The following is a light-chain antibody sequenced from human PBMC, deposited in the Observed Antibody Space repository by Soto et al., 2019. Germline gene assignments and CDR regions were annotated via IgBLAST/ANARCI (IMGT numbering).Light chain of an antibody. CDR2: DTT. CDR1: QSVNNY. Sequence: IVLTQSPATLSLSPGERATLSCRASQSVNNYVAWYQHKPGQSPRLLIDDTTTRSTVIAARFSGSGSGTDFTLTINSLEPEDFAVYYCQHRGNVGQGTRLEIK. V-gene: IGKV3-11*01. J-gene: IGKJ5*01. CDR3: QHRGN.